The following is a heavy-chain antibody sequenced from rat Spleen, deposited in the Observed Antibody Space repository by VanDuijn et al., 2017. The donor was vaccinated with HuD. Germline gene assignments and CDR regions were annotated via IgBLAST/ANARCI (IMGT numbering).Heavy chain of an antibody. V-gene: IGHV5-31*01. J-gene: IGHJ2*01. CDR3: AREADKPFHYFDY. D-gene: IGHD1-6*01. CDR1: GFTFNNYW. Sequence: EVQLVESGGGLVQPGRSLKLTCEASGFTFNNYWLTWIRQAPGKGLEWVASITNTGGGTYYPDSVKGLFTISRDNAKSTLYLQMDSLRSEDTATYYCAREADKPFHYFDYWGQGVMVTVSS. CDR2: ITNTGGGT.